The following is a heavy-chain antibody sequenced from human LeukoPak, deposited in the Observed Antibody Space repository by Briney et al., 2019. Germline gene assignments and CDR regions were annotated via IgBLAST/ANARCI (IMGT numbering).Heavy chain of an antibody. CDR2: ISGSGGST. J-gene: IGHJ4*02. CDR3: AKGYSSSWRANIVH. CDR1: GFTFSSYA. D-gene: IGHD6-13*01. V-gene: IGHV3-23*01. Sequence: PGGSLRLSCAASGFTFSSYAMSWVRQAPGKGLEWVSAISGSGGSTYYADSVKGRFTISRDNSKNTLYLQMNSLRAEDTAVYYCAKGYSSSWRANIVHWGQGTLVSVSS.